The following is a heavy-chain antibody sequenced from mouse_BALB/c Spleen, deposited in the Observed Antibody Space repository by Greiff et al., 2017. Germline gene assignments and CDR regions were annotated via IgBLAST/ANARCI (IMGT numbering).Heavy chain of an antibody. J-gene: IGHJ4*01. CDR3: ARWGSYYYAMDY. V-gene: IGHV1-69*02. CDR1: GYTFTSYW. CDR2: IDPSDSYT. Sequence: VQLQQPGAELVKPGASVKLSCKASGYTFTSYWMHWVKQRPGQGLEWIGEIDPSDSYTNYNQKFKGKATLTVDKSSSTAYMQLSSLTSEDSAVYYCARWGSYYYAMDYWGQGTSVTVSS.